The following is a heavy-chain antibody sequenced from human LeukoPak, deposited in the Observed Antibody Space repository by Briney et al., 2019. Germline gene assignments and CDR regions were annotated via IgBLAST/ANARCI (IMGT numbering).Heavy chain of an antibody. V-gene: IGHV3-33*01. CDR2: IWYDGTKK. J-gene: IGHJ4*02. CDR3: ARGKGSSGWYGYFDY. CDR1: KFIFRNYG. D-gene: IGHD6-19*01. Sequence: PGGSLRLSCVASKFIFRNYGMHWVRQAPGKGLEWVASIWYDGTKKYYADSVKGRFTISRDNSKNTVYLQMNSLRVEETAVYYCARGKGSSGWYGYFDYWGQGTLVTVSS.